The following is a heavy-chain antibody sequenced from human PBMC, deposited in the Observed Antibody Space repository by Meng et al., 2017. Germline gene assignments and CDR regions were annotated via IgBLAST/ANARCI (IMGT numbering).Heavy chain of an antibody. Sequence: QVRWCGCEGGVVQPGTSLLLSCAASGFTFSSYGMHWARQAPGRGLEWVAVIWYDGSNKYYADSVNGRFTIYRDNSKNTLYLQMKSLRAEDTAVYYCARVVYSSGWSFDYWGQGTLVTVSS. CDR2: IWYDGSNK. D-gene: IGHD6-19*01. CDR1: GFTFSSYG. J-gene: IGHJ4*02. V-gene: IGHV3-33*01. CDR3: ARVVYSSGWSFDY.